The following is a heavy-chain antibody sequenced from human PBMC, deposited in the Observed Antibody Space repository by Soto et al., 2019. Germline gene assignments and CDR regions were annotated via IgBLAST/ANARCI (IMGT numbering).Heavy chain of an antibody. CDR3: ARDQLRFGDFHTWGMDV. J-gene: IGHJ6*02. CDR1: GGSISSSNW. D-gene: IGHD3-10*01. V-gene: IGHV4-4*02. CDR2: IYHSGST. Sequence: QVQLQESGPGLVKPSGTLSLTCAVSGGSISSSNWWSWVRQPPGKGLEWIGEIYHSGSTNYNPSLRSRVPISVDTSKNQFSLKLSCVTAADTAVYYCARDQLRFGDFHTWGMDVWGQGTTVTVSS.